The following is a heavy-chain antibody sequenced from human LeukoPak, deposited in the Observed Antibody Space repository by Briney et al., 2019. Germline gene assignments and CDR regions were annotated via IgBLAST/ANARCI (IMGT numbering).Heavy chain of an antibody. J-gene: IGHJ6*03. Sequence: AASVKVSCKASGRTFSSYAISWVRQATGQGHEWMGGIIPIFGTANYAQKFQGRVTITTDESTSTAYMELSSLRSEDTAVYYCARDWGHCSSTSCYLHYMDVWGKGTTVTVSS. D-gene: IGHD2-2*01. CDR3: ARDWGHCSSTSCYLHYMDV. CDR2: IIPIFGTA. CDR1: GRTFSSYA. V-gene: IGHV1-69*05.